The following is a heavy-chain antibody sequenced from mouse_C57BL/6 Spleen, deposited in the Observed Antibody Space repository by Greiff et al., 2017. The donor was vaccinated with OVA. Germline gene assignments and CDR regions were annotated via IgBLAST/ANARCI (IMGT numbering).Heavy chain of an antibody. J-gene: IGHJ1*03. V-gene: IGHV5-9-1*02. Sequence: EVHLVESGAGLVKPGGSLKLSCAASGFTFSSYAMPWVRQTPEQSLEWVAYISSGGGYIYYAATVKGRFTISRDNASNTLYLQMSSLKSEDTAMYYCTRGRYRHFDVWGTGTTVTVSS. CDR2: ISSGGGYI. CDR3: TRGRYRHFDV. CDR1: GFTFSSYA. D-gene: IGHD2-14*01.